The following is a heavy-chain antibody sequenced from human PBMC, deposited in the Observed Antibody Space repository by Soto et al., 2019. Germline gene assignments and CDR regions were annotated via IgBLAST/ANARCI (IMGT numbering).Heavy chain of an antibody. J-gene: IGHJ4*02. D-gene: IGHD4-17*01. CDR1: GGSISSYY. CDR2: IYYSGST. CDR3: ARLPYGDYFDY. Sequence: SETLSLTCTVSGGSISSYYWSWIRQPPGKGLEWIGYIYYSGSTNYNPSLKSRVTISVDTSKNQFSLKLSSVTAADTAVYYCARLPYGDYFDYWGQGTLVTVSS. V-gene: IGHV4-59*08.